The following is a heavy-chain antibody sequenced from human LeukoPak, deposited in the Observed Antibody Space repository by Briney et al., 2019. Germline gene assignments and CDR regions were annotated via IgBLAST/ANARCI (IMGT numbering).Heavy chain of an antibody. CDR1: GGSISSSSYY. Sequence: SETLSLTCTVSGGSISSSSYYWGWIRQPPGKGLEWIGSIYYSGSTYYNPSLKSRVTISVDTSKNQFSLKLSSVTAADTAVYYCARLVVGELDYWGQGTLVTVSS. V-gene: IGHV4-39*01. D-gene: IGHD1-26*01. CDR2: IYYSGST. CDR3: ARLVVGELDY. J-gene: IGHJ4*02.